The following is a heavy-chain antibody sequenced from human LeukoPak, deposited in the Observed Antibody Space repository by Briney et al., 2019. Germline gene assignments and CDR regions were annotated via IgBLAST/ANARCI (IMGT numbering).Heavy chain of an antibody. V-gene: IGHV3-23*01. J-gene: IGHJ6*03. D-gene: IGHD3-10*01. CDR1: GFTFRSYA. CDR2: ISGSGDTT. CDR3: AKDLGRLLWFRELLPLYYYMDV. Sequence: GGSLRLSCAASGFTFRSYAMSWVRQAPGKGLEWVSAISGSGDTTYYADSVKGRFTISRDNSKNTLYLQMNSLRPEDTAVYYCAKDLGRLLWFRELLPLYYYMDVWGKGTTVTVSS.